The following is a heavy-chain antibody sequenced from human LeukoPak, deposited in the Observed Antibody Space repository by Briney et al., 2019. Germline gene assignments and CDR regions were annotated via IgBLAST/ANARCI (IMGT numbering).Heavy chain of an antibody. V-gene: IGHV1-69*04. D-gene: IGHD2-2*02. CDR2: IIPILGIA. CDR1: GGTFSSYA. Sequence: GASVKVSCKASGGTFSSYAISWVRQAPGQGLEWMGRIIPILGIANYAQKFQGRVTITADKSTSTAYMELSSLRSEDTAVYYCARDFGRPGYCSSTSCYTGPLDYWGQGTLVTVSS. J-gene: IGHJ4*02. CDR3: ARDFGRPGYCSSTSCYTGPLDY.